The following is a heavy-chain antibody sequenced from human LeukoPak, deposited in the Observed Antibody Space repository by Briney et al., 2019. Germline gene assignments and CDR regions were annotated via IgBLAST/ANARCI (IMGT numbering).Heavy chain of an antibody. CDR2: VNPNTGGT. V-gene: IGHV1-2*02. CDR3: ARDSYGGNWSLGF. J-gene: IGHJ4*02. Sequence: ASVKVSCKASGFXFTGYYLHWVRQAPGQGLEWMEWVNPNTGGTNYAQMFQGRVAMTRDTSISTAYMELSRLTSDDTAVYYCARDSYGGNWSLGFWGQGTLVTVSS. CDR1: GFXFTGYY. D-gene: IGHD4-23*01.